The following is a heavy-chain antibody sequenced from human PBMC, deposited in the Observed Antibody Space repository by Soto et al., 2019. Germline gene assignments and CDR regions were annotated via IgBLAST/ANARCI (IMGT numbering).Heavy chain of an antibody. CDR1: GFTFSSYA. Sequence: EVQLVESGGGLVQPGGSLRLSCAASGFTFSSYAMHWVRQAPGKGLEYVSAISSNGGSTYYANSVKGRFTISRDNSKNTLYLQIGSLRAEDMAVYYCARDSGAVPEYFDYWGQGTLVTVSS. CDR2: ISSNGGST. V-gene: IGHV3-64*01. J-gene: IGHJ4*02. CDR3: ARDSGAVPEYFDY. D-gene: IGHD2-15*01.